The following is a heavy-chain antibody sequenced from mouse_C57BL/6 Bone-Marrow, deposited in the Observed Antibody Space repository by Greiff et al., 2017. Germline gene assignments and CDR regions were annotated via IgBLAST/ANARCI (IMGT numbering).Heavy chain of an antibody. J-gene: IGHJ3*01. Sequence: QVQLQESGAELARPGASVKMSCKASGYTFTSYTMHWVKQRPGQGLEWIGNINPSSGYTKYNQKFKDKATLTADKSSSTAYMQLSSLTSEDSSGYYWARGGRFAYWGQGTLVTVSA. V-gene: IGHV1-4*01. CDR2: INPSSGYT. CDR1: GYTFTSYT. CDR3: ARGGRFAY.